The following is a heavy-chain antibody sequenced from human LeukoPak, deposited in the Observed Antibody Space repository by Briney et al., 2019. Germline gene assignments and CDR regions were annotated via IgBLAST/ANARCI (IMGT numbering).Heavy chain of an antibody. D-gene: IGHD3-22*01. J-gene: IGHJ3*02. V-gene: IGHV4-61*02. CDR3: ARPGSAYYDSSGFLFAFDI. Sequence: SQTLSLTCTVSGGSISSGSYYWSWIRQPAGKGLEWIGRIYTSGSTNYNPSLKSRVTISVDTSKNQFSLKLSSVTAADTAVYYCARPGSAYYDSSGFLFAFDIWGQGTMVTVSS. CDR2: IYTSGST. CDR1: GGSISSGSYY.